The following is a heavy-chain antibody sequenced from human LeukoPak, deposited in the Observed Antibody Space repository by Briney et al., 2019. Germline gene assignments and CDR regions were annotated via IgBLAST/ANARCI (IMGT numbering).Heavy chain of an antibody. CDR2: IRRNSDGGTI. J-gene: IGHJ5*02. CDR1: GFTVSSNY. D-gene: IGHD3-22*01. Sequence: GGSLRLSCAASGFTVSSNYMNWVRQAPGKGLEWVGRIRRNSDGGTIDYAAPVKGRFALSRDDSKNTLYLHMSSLQTEDTAVYYCATDFYDTTWGQGTLVTVSS. V-gene: IGHV3-15*07. CDR3: ATDFYDTT.